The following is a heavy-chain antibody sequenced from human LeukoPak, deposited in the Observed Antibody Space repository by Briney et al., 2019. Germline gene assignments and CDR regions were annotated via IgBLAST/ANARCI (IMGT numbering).Heavy chain of an antibody. CDR1: GGSISSGDYY. CDR3: ARRLSANWYFDL. J-gene: IGHJ2*01. Sequence: SETLSLTCTVSGGSISSGDYYWSWIRQHPGKGLEWIGYIYYSGSTYYKPSLKSRASISVDTSNNQFSLKLSSVTAADTAVYFCARRLSANWYFDLWGRGTLVTVSS. D-gene: IGHD2/OR15-2a*01. V-gene: IGHV4-31*03. CDR2: IYYSGST.